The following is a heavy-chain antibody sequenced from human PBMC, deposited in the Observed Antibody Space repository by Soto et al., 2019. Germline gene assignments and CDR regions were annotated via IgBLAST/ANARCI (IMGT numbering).Heavy chain of an antibody. Sequence: SQTLSLTCAISGDSVSSNSAAWNWIRQSPSRGLEWLGRTYYRSKWYNDYAVSVKSRITINPDTSKNQFSLQLNSVTPEDTAVYYCARDRRSGWLVAGSKWFDPWGQGTLVTVS. CDR1: GDSVSSNSAA. CDR2: TYYRSKWYN. D-gene: IGHD6-19*01. V-gene: IGHV6-1*01. CDR3: ARDRRSGWLVAGSKWFDP. J-gene: IGHJ5*02.